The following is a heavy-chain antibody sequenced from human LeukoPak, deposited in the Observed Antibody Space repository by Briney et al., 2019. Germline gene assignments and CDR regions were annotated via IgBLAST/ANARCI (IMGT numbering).Heavy chain of an antibody. D-gene: IGHD3-22*01. CDR1: GYSFTSYW. CDR2: IYPGDSDT. Sequence: GESLKISCKGSGYSFTSYWIGWVRQMPGKGLEWMGIIYPGDSDTRYSPSFQGQVTISADKSISTAYLQWSSLKASDTATYYCARHGPTYYYDSSGSMGGYWGQGTQVTVSS. CDR3: ARHGPTYYYDSSGSMGGY. J-gene: IGHJ4*02. V-gene: IGHV5-51*01.